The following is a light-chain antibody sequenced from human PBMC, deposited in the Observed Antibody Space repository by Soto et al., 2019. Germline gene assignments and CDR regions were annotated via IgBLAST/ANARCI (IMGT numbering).Light chain of an antibody. CDR3: QHADSFPFS. CDR1: QDIGTW. CDR2: VAS. Sequence: DIQLTQSPSSVSASVGDRVTITCRASQDIGTWLAWYQQKPGKAPKLLIYVASNLQSGVPSRFSGARSGTDFNLTIPGLQPEDFATYRCQHADSFPFSFGPGTKVDFK. J-gene: IGKJ3*01. V-gene: IGKV1-12*01.